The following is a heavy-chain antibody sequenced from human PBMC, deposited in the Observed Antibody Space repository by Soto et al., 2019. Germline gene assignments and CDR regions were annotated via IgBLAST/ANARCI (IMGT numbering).Heavy chain of an antibody. D-gene: IGHD3-22*01. V-gene: IGHV4-59*01. J-gene: IGHJ6*02. CDR3: AREQVSSVHYYYYGMDV. CDR2: IYYSGST. Sequence: SETLSLTCTVSGGSISSYYWSWVRQPPGKGLEWIGYIYYSGSTNYNPPLKSRVTISVDTSKNQFSLKLSSVTAADTAVYYCAREQVSSVHYYYYGMDVWGQGTTVTVSS. CDR1: GGSISSYY.